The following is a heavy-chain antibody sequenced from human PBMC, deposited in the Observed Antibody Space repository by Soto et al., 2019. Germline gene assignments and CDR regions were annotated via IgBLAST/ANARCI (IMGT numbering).Heavy chain of an antibody. V-gene: IGHV4-59*13. Sequence: TLSPPCTVSGGMSSSFYWSWIRQAPGKGLEWIGYTYYFGSPNYNPSLKSRVTISVDSSKDQFSLRLSSVTAADTAVYYCARGPCTSASCYGFDYWGQGTLVTVSS. CDR2: TYYFGSP. D-gene: IGHD2-2*01. CDR3: ARGPCTSASCYGFDY. J-gene: IGHJ4*02. CDR1: GGMSSSFY.